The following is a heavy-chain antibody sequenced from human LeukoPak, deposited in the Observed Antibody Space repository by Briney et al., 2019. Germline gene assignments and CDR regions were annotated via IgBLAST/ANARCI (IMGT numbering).Heavy chain of an antibody. Sequence: GRSLRLSCAASGFTFNSYPMHWVRQAPGKGLEWVAVIWYDGSKEYYADSVKGRFTISRDNSKNTLHLQLNSLRAEDTAVYYCARDHFFTYCSSTSCYTGTVGWFDPWGQGTLVAVSS. V-gene: IGHV3-33*01. J-gene: IGHJ5*02. D-gene: IGHD2-2*02. CDR3: ARDHFFTYCSSTSCYTGTVGWFDP. CDR1: GFTFNSYP. CDR2: IWYDGSKE.